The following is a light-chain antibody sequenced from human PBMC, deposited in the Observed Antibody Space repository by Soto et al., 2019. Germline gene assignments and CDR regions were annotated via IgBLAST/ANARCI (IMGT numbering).Light chain of an antibody. CDR2: AAS. J-gene: IGKJ1*01. V-gene: IGKV1-39*01. CDR3: QQSYSTPRWT. CDR1: QSISSY. Sequence: DIQMTQSPSSLSASVGDRVTITCRASQSISSYLNWYQQKPGKAPKLLIYAASSLQSGVPSRCSGSGSGTDFTLTIRSLQPEDFATYYCQQSYSTPRWTFGQGNKVEIK.